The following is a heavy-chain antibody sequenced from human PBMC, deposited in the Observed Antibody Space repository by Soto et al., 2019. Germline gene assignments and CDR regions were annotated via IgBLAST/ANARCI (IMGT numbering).Heavy chain of an antibody. Sequence: SETLSLTCTVSGGSISSGGYYWSWIRQHPGKGLEWIGYIYYSGSTYYNPSLKSRVTISVDTSKNQFSLKLSSVTAADTAVYYCARTATYYDFWSGYYQYYFDYWGQGTLVTVSS. CDR3: ARTATYYDFWSGYYQYYFDY. CDR2: IYYSGST. V-gene: IGHV4-31*03. J-gene: IGHJ4*02. CDR1: GGSISSGGYY. D-gene: IGHD3-3*01.